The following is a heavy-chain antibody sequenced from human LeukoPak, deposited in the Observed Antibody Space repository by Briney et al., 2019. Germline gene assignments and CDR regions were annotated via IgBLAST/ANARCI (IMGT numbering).Heavy chain of an antibody. CDR1: GGSINTFY. J-gene: IGHJ5*02. CDR3: ARGLNWFDP. CDR2: IYYSGST. V-gene: IGHV4-59*01. Sequence: SETLSLTCTVSGGSINTFYWMWLPQPPGQGLEWSGYIYYSGSTNYNPSLESRVTISVDTSKNQFSLKLSSVTAADTAVYFCARGLNWFDPWGQGTLVTVSS.